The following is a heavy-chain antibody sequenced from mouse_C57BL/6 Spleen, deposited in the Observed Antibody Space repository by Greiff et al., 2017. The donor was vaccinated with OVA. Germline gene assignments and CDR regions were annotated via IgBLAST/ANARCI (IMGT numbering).Heavy chain of an antibody. CDR2: IWWDDDK. CDR1: GFSLSTFGMG. V-gene: IGHV8-8*01. D-gene: IGHD1-1*01. Sequence: ESGPGILQPSQTLSLTCSFSGFSLSTFGMGVGWIRQPSGKGLEWLAHIWWDDDKYYNPALKSRLTISKDTSKNQVFLKIANVDTADTATYYCARMVFITTVVADYYAMDYWGQGTSVTVSS. CDR3: ARMVFITTVVADYYAMDY. J-gene: IGHJ4*01.